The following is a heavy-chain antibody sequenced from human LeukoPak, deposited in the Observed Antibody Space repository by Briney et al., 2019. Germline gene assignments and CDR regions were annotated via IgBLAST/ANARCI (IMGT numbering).Heavy chain of an antibody. Sequence: SETLSLTCSVSGDSISTTGYFWVWIRQSPGRDLEWTGSIFKSGNTFYNMSLKSRVTISVDTSKNEFSLNLTSVTAADTAVYYCAGTGIRNWFDPWGQGILVTVSS. CDR1: GDSISTTGYF. CDR2: IFKSGNT. D-gene: IGHD1-14*01. CDR3: AGTGIRNWFDP. J-gene: IGHJ5*02. V-gene: IGHV4-39*01.